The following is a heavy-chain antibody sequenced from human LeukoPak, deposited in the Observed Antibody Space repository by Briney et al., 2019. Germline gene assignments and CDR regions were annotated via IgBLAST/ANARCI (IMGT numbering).Heavy chain of an antibody. CDR1: GGSISGYY. D-gene: IGHD3-10*01. V-gene: IGHV4-59*01. Sequence: SETLSLTCTVSGGSISGYYWSWIRQPPGKGLEWIGYIYYSGSTNYNPSLKSRVTISVDTSKNQFSLKLSSVTAADTAVYYCARVTGSYYYYYYMDVWGKGTTVTVSS. CDR3: ARVTGSYYYYYYMDV. CDR2: IYYSGST. J-gene: IGHJ6*03.